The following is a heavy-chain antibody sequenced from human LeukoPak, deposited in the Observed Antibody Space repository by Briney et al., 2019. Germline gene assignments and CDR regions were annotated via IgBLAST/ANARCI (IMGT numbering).Heavy chain of an antibody. CDR2: ISAYNGNT. CDR1: GFPFTCYY. J-gene: IGHJ4*02. D-gene: IGHD6-19*01. Sequence: GASVKVSCKTSGFPFTCYYTHWVRQAPGQGLEWMGWISAYNGNTNYAQKLQGRVTMTTDTSTSTAYMELRSLRSDDTAVYYCARESKWLVDYWGQGTLVTVSS. CDR3: ARESKWLVDY. V-gene: IGHV1-18*04.